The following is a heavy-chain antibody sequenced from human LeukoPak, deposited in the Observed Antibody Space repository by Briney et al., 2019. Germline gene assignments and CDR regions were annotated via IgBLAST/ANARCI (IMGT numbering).Heavy chain of an antibody. CDR1: GLTFSSYN. CDR2: ISSSSSYR. CDR3: ARAGYSSGWYGPADY. Sequence: PGGSLRLSCAASGLTFSSYNMNWVRQAPGKGLEWVSFISSSSSYRYYADSAKGRFIISRDNAKNSLYLQMNSLRAEDTAVYYCARAGYSSGWYGPADYWGQGTLVTVSS. D-gene: IGHD6-19*01. V-gene: IGHV3-21*01. J-gene: IGHJ4*02.